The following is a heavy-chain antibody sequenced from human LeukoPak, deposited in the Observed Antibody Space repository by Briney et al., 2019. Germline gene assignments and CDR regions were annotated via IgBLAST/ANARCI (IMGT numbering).Heavy chain of an antibody. V-gene: IGHV4-4*07. Sequence: PSETLSLTCTVSGGSISSYYWSWIRQPAGKGLEWIGCIYTSGSTNYNPSLKSRVTMSVDTSKNQFSLKLSSVTAVDTAVYYCARESHNSSGWYYYYYYYMDVWGKGTTVTVSS. D-gene: IGHD6-19*01. J-gene: IGHJ6*03. CDR1: GGSISSYY. CDR3: ARESHNSSGWYYYYYYYMDV. CDR2: IYTSGST.